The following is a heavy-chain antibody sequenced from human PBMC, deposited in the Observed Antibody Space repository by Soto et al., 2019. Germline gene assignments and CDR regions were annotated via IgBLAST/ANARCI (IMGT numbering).Heavy chain of an antibody. J-gene: IGHJ3*02. V-gene: IGHV1-18*04. Sequence: ASVKVSCKASGYTFTSYGISWVRQAPGQGLEWMGWISAYNGNTNYAQKLQGRVTMTTDTSTSTAYMELRSLRSDDTAVYYCARLADYYDSSGYNRDAFDIWGQGTMVTVSS. CDR3: ARLADYYDSSGYNRDAFDI. CDR2: ISAYNGNT. CDR1: GYTFTSYG. D-gene: IGHD3-22*01.